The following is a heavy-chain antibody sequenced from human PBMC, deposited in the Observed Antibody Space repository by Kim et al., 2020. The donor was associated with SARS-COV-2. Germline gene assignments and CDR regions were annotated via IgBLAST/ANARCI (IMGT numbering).Heavy chain of an antibody. CDR2: IWYDGSNK. CDR3: AKGGMIVPHNLEY. Sequence: GGSLRLSCSASGFSFRSYCMHWVRQAPGKGLEWVAVIWYDGSNKNYADSVKGRFTISRDNAKNVLYVQMNSLRVEDTALYYCAKGGMIVPHNLEYWGQGTLVTVPT. J-gene: IGHJ4*02. V-gene: IGHV3-33*06. CDR1: GFSFRSYC. D-gene: IGHD1-20*01.